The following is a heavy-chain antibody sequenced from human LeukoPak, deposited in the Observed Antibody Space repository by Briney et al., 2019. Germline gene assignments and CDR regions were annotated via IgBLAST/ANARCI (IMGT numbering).Heavy chain of an antibody. V-gene: IGHV3-23*01. CDR1: GLTFSDYS. J-gene: IGHJ6*02. CDR3: ARGRSGSYPLYYYYYYGMDV. Sequence: GGSLRLSCAASGLTFSDYSMTWVRQAPGKGLFWVSGISAGGGSTYYADSVKGRFTISRDNSKNTLYLQMNSLRAEDTAVYYCARGRSGSYPLYYYYYYGMDVWGQGTTVTVSS. CDR2: ISAGGGST. D-gene: IGHD3-10*01.